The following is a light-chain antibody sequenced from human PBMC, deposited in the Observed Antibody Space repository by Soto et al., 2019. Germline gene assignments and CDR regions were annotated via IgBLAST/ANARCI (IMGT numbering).Light chain of an antibody. V-gene: IGKV1D-16*01. CDR2: GAS. CDR3: QQYHSYPLT. Sequence: DIEMTQSPSSLSASVGDRVTITCQASQGISSWLAWYQQKPEKAPKSLIYGASNLQSGVPSRFSGSGSGTDFSLTISNLQPEDFATYFCQQYHSYPLTFGGGTKVEIK. CDR1: QGISSW. J-gene: IGKJ4*01.